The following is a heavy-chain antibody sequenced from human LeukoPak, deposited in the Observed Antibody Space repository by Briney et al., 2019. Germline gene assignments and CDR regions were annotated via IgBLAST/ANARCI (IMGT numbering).Heavy chain of an antibody. CDR1: GYTFTSYG. V-gene: IGHV1-18*01. J-gene: IGHJ4*02. CDR2: ISAYNGNT. CDR3: AIRTGAYPYYFDY. Sequence: ASVKVSCKASGYTFTSYGIGWVRQAQGQGLEWMGWISAYNGNTNYAQKLRGRVTMTTDTSTSTAYMELRSLSSGDTAVYYCAIRTGAYPYYFDYWGQGTLVTVSS. D-gene: IGHD2-8*02.